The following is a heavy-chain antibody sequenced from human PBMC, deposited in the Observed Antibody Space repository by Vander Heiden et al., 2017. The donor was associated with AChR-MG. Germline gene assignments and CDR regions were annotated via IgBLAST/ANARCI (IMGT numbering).Heavy chain of an antibody. D-gene: IGHD4-17*01. J-gene: IGHJ4*02. Sequence: QVQLQESGPGLVKPSETLSLTCTVAGGSISSYYWSWIRQHPGKGLEWIGYIYYSGGTNYNPSLKSRVTISVDTSKNQFSLKLSSVTAADTAVYYCAREGVTTEIDYWGQGTLVTVSS. CDR1: GGSISSYY. CDR2: IYYSGGT. V-gene: IGHV4-59*01. CDR3: AREGVTTEIDY.